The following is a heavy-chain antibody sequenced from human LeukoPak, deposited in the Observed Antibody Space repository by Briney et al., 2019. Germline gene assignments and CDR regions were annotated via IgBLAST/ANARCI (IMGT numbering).Heavy chain of an antibody. V-gene: IGHV3-30*03. J-gene: IGHJ4*02. D-gene: IGHD2-21*02. Sequence: GGSLRLSCAASGFTFSSYGMHWVRQAPGKGLEWVALISYDGSDKGHADSVKGRFTISRDNSKNTLYLQMNSLRTEDRAVYYCARPLNCGGDCYSRFDYWGQGTLVTVSS. CDR3: ARPLNCGGDCYSRFDY. CDR2: ISYDGSDK. CDR1: GFTFSSYG.